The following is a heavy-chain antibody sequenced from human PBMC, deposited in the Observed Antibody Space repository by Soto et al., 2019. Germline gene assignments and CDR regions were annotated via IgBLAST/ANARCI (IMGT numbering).Heavy chain of an antibody. CDR1: GFTFRDYA. CDR2: IAATDGTT. V-gene: IGHV3-23*01. CDR3: ARRPRLPPYLDI. Sequence: GGSLRLSCAASGFTFRDYAMSWVRQFPGKRLEWVSSIAATDGTTYFSDSVRGRFTISRDNFRNTVSLQMNSLRVDDTAIYYCARRPRLPPYLDIWGQGTQVTVSS. D-gene: IGHD3-9*01. J-gene: IGHJ4*02.